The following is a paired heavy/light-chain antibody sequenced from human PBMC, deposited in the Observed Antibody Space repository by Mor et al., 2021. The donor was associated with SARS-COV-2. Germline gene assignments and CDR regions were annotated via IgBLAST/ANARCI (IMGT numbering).Light chain of an antibody. J-gene: IGKJ4*02. CDR2: DAS. CDR1: QDISNY. V-gene: IGKV1-33*01. CDR3: QQYDNLPRLT. Sequence: DIQMTQSPSSLSASVGDRVTITCQASQDISNYLNWSQQKPGKAPKLLIYDASNLETGVPSRFSGSGSGTDFTFTISSLQPEDIATYYCQQYDNLPRLTFGGGTKVEIK.
Heavy chain of an antibody. CDR1: GFTFSDYY. CDR3: ARARGYYYDSSGYYPPDAFDI. D-gene: IGHD3-22*01. V-gene: IGHV3-11*01. Sequence: QVQLVESGGGLVKPGGSLRLSCAASGFTFSDYYMSWIRQAPGKGLEWVSYISSSGSTIYYADSVKGRFTISRDNAKNSLYLQMNSLRAEDTAVYYCARARGYYYDSSGYYPPDAFDIWGQGTMVTVSS. CDR2: ISSSGSTI. J-gene: IGHJ3*02.